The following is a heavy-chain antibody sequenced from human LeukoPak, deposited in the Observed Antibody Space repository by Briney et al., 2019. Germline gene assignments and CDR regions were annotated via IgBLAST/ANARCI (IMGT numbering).Heavy chain of an antibody. D-gene: IGHD2-2*01. CDR1: GYTFTGYY. CDR3: AGETRRGLGCSSTSCYPRDY. J-gene: IGHJ4*02. CDR2: INPNSGGT. V-gene: IGHV1-2*02. Sequence: ASVKVSCKASGYTFTGYYMHWVRQAPGQGLEWMGWINPNSGGTNYAQKFQGRVTMTRDTSISTAYMELSRLRSDDTAVYYCAGETRRGLGCSSTSCYPRDYWGQGTLVTVSS.